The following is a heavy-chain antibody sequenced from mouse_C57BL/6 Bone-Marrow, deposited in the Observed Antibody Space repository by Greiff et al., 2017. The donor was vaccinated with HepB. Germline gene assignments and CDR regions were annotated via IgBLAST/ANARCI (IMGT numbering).Heavy chain of an antibody. V-gene: IGHV1-62-2*01. CDR1: FYTFTEYT. D-gene: IGHD3-2*02. CDR3: ARHPYSSGYGYAMDY. CDR2: FYPGSGSI. J-gene: IGHJ4*01. Sequence: LSFNSSFYTFTEYTIHWVKQRSGQGLEWIGWFYPGSGSIKYNEKFKDKATLTADKSSSTVYMELSRLTSGGSAVYFCARHPYSSGYGYAMDYWGQGTSVTVSS.